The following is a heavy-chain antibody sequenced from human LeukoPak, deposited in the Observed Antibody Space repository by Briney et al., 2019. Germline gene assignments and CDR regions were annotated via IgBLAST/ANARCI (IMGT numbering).Heavy chain of an antibody. Sequence: SETLSLTCAVYGGSFSGYYWSWIRQPPGKGLEWIGEINHSGSTNYNPSLKSRVTISVDTSKNQFSLKLSSVTAADTAVYYCASGGSHTSPDAFDIWGQGTMVTVSS. V-gene: IGHV4-34*01. J-gene: IGHJ3*02. CDR2: INHSGST. D-gene: IGHD1-1*01. CDR1: GGSFSGYY. CDR3: ASGGSHTSPDAFDI.